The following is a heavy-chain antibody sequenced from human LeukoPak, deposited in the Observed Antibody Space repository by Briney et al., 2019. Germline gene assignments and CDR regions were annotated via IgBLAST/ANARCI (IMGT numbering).Heavy chain of an antibody. V-gene: IGHV1-24*01. D-gene: IGHD2-2*01. Sequence: GASVKVSCKVSGYTLTELSMHWVRQAPGKGLEWMGGFDPEDGETIYAQKFQGRVTMTEDTSTDTAYMELRSLRSDDTAVYYCARDLGVVVPAAILEFWGQGTLVTVSS. CDR1: GYTLTELS. CDR3: ARDLGVVVPAAILEF. CDR2: FDPEDGET. J-gene: IGHJ4*02.